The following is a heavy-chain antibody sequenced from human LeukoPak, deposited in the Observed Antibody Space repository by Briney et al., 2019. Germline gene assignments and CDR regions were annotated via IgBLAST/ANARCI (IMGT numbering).Heavy chain of an antibody. CDR1: GGSISSYY. CDR2: IYYSGST. CDR3: ARGPSADSSSFFYGMDV. Sequence: PSETLSLTCTVSGGSISSYYWSWIRQPPGKGLEWIGYIYYSGSTNYNPSLKSRVTISVDTSKNQFSLKLSSVTAADTAVYYCARGPSADSSSFFYGMDVWGQGTTVTVSS. V-gene: IGHV4-59*12. D-gene: IGHD6-6*01. J-gene: IGHJ6*02.